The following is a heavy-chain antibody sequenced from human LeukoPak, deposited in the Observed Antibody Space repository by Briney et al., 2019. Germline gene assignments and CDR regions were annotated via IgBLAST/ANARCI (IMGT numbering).Heavy chain of an antibody. CDR3: AKDPGYSSTWFSHLDY. Sequence: GGSLRLSCAASGFTFSSYGMHWVRQAPGKGLEWVAFIRYDGSNKYYADSVKGRFTISRDNSRNTLYLQMNSLRPDDTAVYYCAKDPGYSSTWFSHLDYWGQGTLVAVSS. D-gene: IGHD6-13*01. CDR2: IRYDGSNK. V-gene: IGHV3-30*02. CDR1: GFTFSSYG. J-gene: IGHJ4*02.